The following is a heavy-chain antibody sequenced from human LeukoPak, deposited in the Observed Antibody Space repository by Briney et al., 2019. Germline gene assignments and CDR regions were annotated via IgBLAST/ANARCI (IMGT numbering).Heavy chain of an antibody. CDR3: ARDLLEGTDY. V-gene: IGHV1-46*01. CDR2: INPSGGST. Sequence: ASVRVSCKASDYTFARYGMSWVRQAPGQGLEWMGIINPSGGSTSYAQKFQGRVTMTRDMSTSTVYMELSSLRSEDTAVYYCARDLLEGTDYWGQGTLVTVSS. CDR1: DYTFARYG. J-gene: IGHJ4*02. D-gene: IGHD1-1*01.